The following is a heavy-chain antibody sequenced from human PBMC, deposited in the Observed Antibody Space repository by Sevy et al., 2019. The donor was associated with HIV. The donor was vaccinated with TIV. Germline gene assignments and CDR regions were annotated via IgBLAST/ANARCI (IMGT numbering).Heavy chain of an antibody. D-gene: IGHD2-8*01. V-gene: IGHV4-31*11. Sequence: SETLSLTCAVSGGSVSSDNYYWTWIRQHPGKGLEWIGYIYHLGSTSSNPSLKSRVPISVDTSKNQFSLKLRSVTAADTAVYFCAREAGYCSNGVCYTGLFDPWGQGTLVTVSS. CDR3: AREAGYCSNGVCYTGLFDP. CDR1: GGSVSSDNYY. J-gene: IGHJ5*02. CDR2: IYHLGST.